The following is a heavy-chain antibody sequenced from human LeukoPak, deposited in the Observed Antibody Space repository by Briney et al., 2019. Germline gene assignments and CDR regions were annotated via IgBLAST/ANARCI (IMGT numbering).Heavy chain of an antibody. V-gene: IGHV1-2*02. J-gene: IGHJ1*01. CDR2: INPNSGGT. CDR3: ATSRGDVGRGEYSQY. Sequence: ASVKVSCKASGYTFTGYYTHWVRQAPGQGLEWMGWINPNSGGTNYAQKFQGRVTMTRDTSISTAYMELSSLRSEDTALYYCATSRGDVGRGEYSQYWGQGTLVTVSS. D-gene: IGHD3-16*01. CDR1: GYTFTGYY.